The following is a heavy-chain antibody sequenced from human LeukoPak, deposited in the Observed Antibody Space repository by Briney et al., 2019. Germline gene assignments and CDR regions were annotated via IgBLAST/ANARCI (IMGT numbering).Heavy chain of an antibody. V-gene: IGHV4-34*01. J-gene: IGHJ5*02. CDR1: GGSFSGYY. D-gene: IGHD5-12*01. CDR3: ARVLPRSGYSGKGTFDP. CDR2: INHSGST. Sequence: SETLSLTCAVYGGSFSGYYWSWIRQPPGKGREWIGEINHSGSTNYNPSLKSRVTISVDTSKNQFSLKLSSVTAADTAVYYCARVLPRSGYSGKGTFDPWGQGTLVTVSS.